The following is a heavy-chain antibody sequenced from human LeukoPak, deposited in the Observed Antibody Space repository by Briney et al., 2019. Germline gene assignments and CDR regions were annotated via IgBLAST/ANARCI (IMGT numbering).Heavy chain of an antibody. J-gene: IGHJ4*02. D-gene: IGHD4-17*01. CDR1: GFTFSSYS. CDR3: ARTPIYYGAPFDY. Sequence: SGGSLRLSCAASGFTFSSYSMNWVRQAPGKGLEWVSSISSSSSYIYYADSVKGRFTISRDNAKNSLYLQMNSLRAEDTAVCYCARTPIYYGAPFDYWGQGTLVTVSS. CDR2: ISSSSSYI. V-gene: IGHV3-21*01.